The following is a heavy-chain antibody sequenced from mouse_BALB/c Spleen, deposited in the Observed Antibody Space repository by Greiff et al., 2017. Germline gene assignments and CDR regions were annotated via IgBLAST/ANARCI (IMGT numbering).Heavy chain of an antibody. CDR1: GYTFTSYW. J-gene: IGHJ2*01. V-gene: IGHV1S127*01. CDR2: IDPSDSYT. Sequence: QVQLQQPGAELVKPGASVKMSCKASGYTFTSYWMHWVKQRPGQGLEWIGVIDPSDSYTSYNQKFKGKATLTVDTSSSTAYMQLSSLTSEDSAVYYCTRGMEFDYWGQGTTLTVSS. CDR3: TRGMEFDY.